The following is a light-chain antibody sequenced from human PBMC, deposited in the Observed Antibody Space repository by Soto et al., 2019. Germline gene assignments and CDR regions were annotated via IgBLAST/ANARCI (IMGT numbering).Light chain of an antibody. Sequence: QAVVTQEPSLTVPTGGTVTLTCRPSTGAVTNGHYPYWSQQKPGQAPRTLIYDTTNRHSWTPARFSGSLLGGKAVLTLSGAQPEDEAEYYCLLSYNGPYVFGTGTKVTVL. CDR2: DTT. CDR3: LLSYNGPYV. V-gene: IGLV7-46*01. CDR1: TGAVTNGHY. J-gene: IGLJ1*01.